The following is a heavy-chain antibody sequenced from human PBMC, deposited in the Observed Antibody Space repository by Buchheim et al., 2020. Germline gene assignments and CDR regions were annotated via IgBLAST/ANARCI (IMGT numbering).Heavy chain of an antibody. CDR3: ARTLPFDY. V-gene: IGHV1-3*01. CDR2: VNAGNGNT. Sequence: QVQLVQSGAEVRKPGASVKISCKASGYSFISFAIHWVRQAPGQGLEWMGWVNAGNGNTGYSQNFQGRVSITADKTASTAYMEVKSLTSEDTAVYYCARTLPFDYWGQGTL. J-gene: IGHJ4*02. CDR1: GYSFISFA.